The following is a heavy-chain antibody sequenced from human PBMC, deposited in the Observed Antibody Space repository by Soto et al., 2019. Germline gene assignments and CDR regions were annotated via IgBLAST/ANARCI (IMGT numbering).Heavy chain of an antibody. CDR2: INAGNGKT. D-gene: IGHD3-10*01. Sequence: QVQLVQSGAEVKKPGASVKVSCKASGYTFTSYAMHWVRQAPGQRLEWMGWINAGNGKTKYSQKFQGRVTITRDTSASTAYMELSSLRSEDTAVYYCASYGRGFDYWGQGTLVTVSS. CDR1: GYTFTSYA. J-gene: IGHJ4*02. V-gene: IGHV1-3*01. CDR3: ASYGRGFDY.